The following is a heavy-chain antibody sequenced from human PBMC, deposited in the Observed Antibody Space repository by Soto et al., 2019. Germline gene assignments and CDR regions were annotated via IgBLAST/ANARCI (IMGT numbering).Heavy chain of an antibody. CDR1: GGSITNYY. Sequence: SETLSLTCIVSGGSITNYYWSWIRQTPGKGLEWVGSAHYSGSTHYNPSLKSRVTTSVDTSKNQISLNLTSVTAADTAVYYCARRGLGARFDYWGQGTLVTVSS. J-gene: IGHJ4*02. D-gene: IGHD1-26*01. CDR3: ARRGLGARFDY. V-gene: IGHV4-59*01. CDR2: AHYSGST.